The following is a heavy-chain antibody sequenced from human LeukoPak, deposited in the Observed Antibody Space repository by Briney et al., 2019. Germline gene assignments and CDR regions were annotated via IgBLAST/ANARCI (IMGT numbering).Heavy chain of an antibody. D-gene: IGHD4-23*01. CDR2: IKSKGSGGAA. J-gene: IGHJ4*02. CDR3: TWMTTVVTVDY. V-gene: IGHV3-15*01. CDR1: GFIFTDAW. Sequence: GGSLRLSCAASGFIFTDAWMSWVRQAPGRGLEWVGCIKSKGSGGAADYAAPVKGRFTVSRDDSKNTVYLQMNSLKTEDTAVYYCTWMTTVVTVDYWGQGTLVTVSS.